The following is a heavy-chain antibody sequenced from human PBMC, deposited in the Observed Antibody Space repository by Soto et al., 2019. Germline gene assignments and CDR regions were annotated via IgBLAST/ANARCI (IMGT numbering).Heavy chain of an antibody. Sequence: GGSLRLSCVVSEFTFSSSWRHWVRQGPGKGLVWVSRINSDGSYINYADSVKGRFTTSRDNAKNMLYLQMNSLRAEDTALYYCVTGWADYWGQGALVTVSS. V-gene: IGHV3-74*01. CDR1: EFTFSSSW. CDR2: INSDGSYI. J-gene: IGHJ4*02. CDR3: VTGWADY. D-gene: IGHD1-26*01.